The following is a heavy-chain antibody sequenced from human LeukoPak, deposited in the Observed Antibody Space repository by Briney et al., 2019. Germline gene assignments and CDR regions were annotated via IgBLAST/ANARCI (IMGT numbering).Heavy chain of an antibody. CDR3: ARGPLAGRQNDFGP. CDR2: IFYSGST. CDR1: GGSISTDY. Sequence: SETLSLTCTVSGGSISTDYWSWIRQPPGKGLEWIGYIFYSGSTNYNPSLKSRLTISIDTSKHQFSLKLTSVTAADTAVYYCARGPLAGRQNDFGPWGQGTLVTVSS. J-gene: IGHJ5*02. V-gene: IGHV4-59*01.